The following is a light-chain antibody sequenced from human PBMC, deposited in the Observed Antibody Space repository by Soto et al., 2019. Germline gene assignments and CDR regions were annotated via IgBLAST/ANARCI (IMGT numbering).Light chain of an antibody. Sequence: QSVLTQPASVSGSPGQSITISCTGTSSDVGGYNYVSWYQQHPGKAPKLMIYEVSNRPSGVSHRFSGSKSGNTASLTISGLQAEDEADYYCSSYTRSSTHWVFGGGTKVTVL. CDR1: SSDVGGYNY. J-gene: IGLJ3*02. CDR2: EVS. CDR3: SSYTRSSTHWV. V-gene: IGLV2-14*01.